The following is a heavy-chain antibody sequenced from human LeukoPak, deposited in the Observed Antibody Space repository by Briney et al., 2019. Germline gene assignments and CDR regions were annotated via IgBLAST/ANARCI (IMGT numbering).Heavy chain of an antibody. J-gene: IGHJ4*02. CDR2: ISSSGSTI. D-gene: IGHD3-10*01. Sequence: PGGSLRLSCAASGFTFSSYEMNWVRQAPGKGLEWVSYISSSGSTIYYADSVKGRFTISRDNSRNTVFLQMNSLRGEDTAIYYCARVQGGGFRTADFWGQGTVVTVSS. V-gene: IGHV3-48*03. CDR1: GFTFSSYE. CDR3: ARVQGGGFRTADF.